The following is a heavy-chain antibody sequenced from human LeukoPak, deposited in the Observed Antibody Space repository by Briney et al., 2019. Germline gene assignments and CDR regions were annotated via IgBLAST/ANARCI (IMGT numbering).Heavy chain of an antibody. CDR2: MNPNSGNT. CDR3: AHPGSGSYYSGLDV. V-gene: IGHV1-8*02. D-gene: IGHD3-10*01. Sequence: GASVKVSCMASGYTFTGYYMHWVRQAPGQGLEWVGWMNPNSGNTDYSRKFQGRLTMTRNTSISTAYMELSSLRSEDTAVYYCAHPGSGSYYSGLDVWGQGTTVTVSS. J-gene: IGHJ6*02. CDR1: GYTFTGYY.